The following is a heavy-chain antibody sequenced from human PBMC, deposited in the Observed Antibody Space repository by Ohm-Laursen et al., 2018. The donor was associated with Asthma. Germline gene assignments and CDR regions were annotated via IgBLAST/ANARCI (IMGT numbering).Heavy chain of an antibody. CDR3: VRDYCIDGFCSKAFDP. V-gene: IGHV3-33*08. CDR2: IWYGVSNK. J-gene: IGHJ5*02. CDR1: GFTFTSYD. D-gene: IGHD2-8*01. Sequence: SLRLSCTASGFTFTSYDMYWVRQAPGKGLEFVAVIWYGVSNKYYADSVKGRFTISRDIAKNTLYLEMNSLRAEDTAVYYCVRDYCIDGFCSKAFDPWGQGTLVTVSS.